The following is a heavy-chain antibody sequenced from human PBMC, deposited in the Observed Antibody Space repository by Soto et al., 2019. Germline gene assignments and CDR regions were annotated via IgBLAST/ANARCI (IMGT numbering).Heavy chain of an antibody. V-gene: IGHV1-2*04. J-gene: IGHJ6*02. CDR2: INPNSGGT. CDR3: ARDMSNLGDYYYYGMDV. D-gene: IGHD4-4*01. CDR1: GYTFTSYY. Sequence: ASVKVSCEASGYTFTSYYMHWARQAPGQGLEWMGWINPNSGGTNYAQKFQGWVTMTRDTSISTAYMELSRLRSDDTAVYYCARDMSNLGDYYYYGMDVWGQGTTVTVSS.